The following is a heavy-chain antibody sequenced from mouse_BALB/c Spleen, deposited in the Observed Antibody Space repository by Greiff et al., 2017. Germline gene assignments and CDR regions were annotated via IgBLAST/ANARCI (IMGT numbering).Heavy chain of an antibody. D-gene: IGHD1-1*01. V-gene: IGHV1S34*01. Sequence: LVKTGASVKISCKASGYSFTGYYMHWVKQSHGKSLEWIGYISCYNGATSYNQKFKGKATFTVDTSSSTAYMQFNSLTSEDSAVYYCARTHYYGSSSWYFDVWGAGTTVTVSS. CDR2: ISCYNGAT. CDR3: ARTHYYGSSSWYFDV. J-gene: IGHJ1*01. CDR1: GYSFTGYY.